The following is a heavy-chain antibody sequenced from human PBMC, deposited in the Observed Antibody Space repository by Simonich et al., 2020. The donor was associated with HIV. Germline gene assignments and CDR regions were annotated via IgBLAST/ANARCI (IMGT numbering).Heavy chain of an antibody. V-gene: IGHV4-34*01. CDR3: SRRDRELILYFDY. J-gene: IGHJ4*02. Sequence: QVQLQQWGAGLLKPSETLSLTCAVYGGSFSGYYWSWIHQPPGKGLEWIGEINNSGITNYKSSLNSRDTISVDKSKNQFSLKLSSVTAADTAIYYCSRRDRELILYFDYWGQGNLVTVSS. CDR1: GGSFSGYY. D-gene: IGHD3-3*01. CDR2: INNSGIT.